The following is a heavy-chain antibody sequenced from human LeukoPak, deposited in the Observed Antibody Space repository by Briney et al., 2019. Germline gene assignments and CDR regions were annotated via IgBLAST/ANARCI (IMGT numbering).Heavy chain of an antibody. D-gene: IGHD6-13*01. CDR3: ARKYSSRWYDWFDP. V-gene: IGHV4-59*01. Sequence: SETLSLTCTVSGGSISSYYWSWIRQPPGKGLEWIGYIYYSGSTNYNPALKSQGNISVGTSKNQCSLRLSYVTAAETAVYFCARKYSSRWYDWFDPWGQGTLVAVSS. CDR2: IYYSGST. CDR1: GGSISSYY. J-gene: IGHJ5*02.